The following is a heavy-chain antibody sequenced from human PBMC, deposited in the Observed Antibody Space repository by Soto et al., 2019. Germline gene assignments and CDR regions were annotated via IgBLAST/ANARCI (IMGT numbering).Heavy chain of an antibody. J-gene: IGHJ6*02. CDR2: IVVGSGNT. CDR3: AAGMDSSGSDVPYYYYYGMDV. V-gene: IGHV1-58*01. CDR1: GFTFTSSA. D-gene: IGHD3-22*01. Sequence: SVKVSCKASGFTFTSSAVQWVRQARGQRLEWIGWIVVGSGNTNYAQKFQERVTITRDMSTSTAYMELSSLRSEDTAVYYCAAGMDSSGSDVPYYYYYGMDVWGQGTTVTVSS.